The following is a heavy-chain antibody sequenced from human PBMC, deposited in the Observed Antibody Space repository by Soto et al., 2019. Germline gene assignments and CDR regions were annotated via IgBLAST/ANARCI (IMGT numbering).Heavy chain of an antibody. CDR2: ISYDGSNK. J-gene: IGHJ4*02. CDR1: GFTFSSYG. Sequence: GGSLRLSCAASGFTFSSYGMHWVRQAPGKGLEWVAVISYDGSNKYYADSVKGRFTISRDNSKNTLYLQMNSLRAGDTAVYYCAKDLPPFDPGVLLFGGQGTLVTVSS. V-gene: IGHV3-30*18. D-gene: IGHD3-9*01. CDR3: AKDLPPFDPGVLLF.